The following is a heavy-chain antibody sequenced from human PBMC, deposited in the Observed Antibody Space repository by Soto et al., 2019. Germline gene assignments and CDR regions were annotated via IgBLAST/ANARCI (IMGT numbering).Heavy chain of an antibody. CDR1: GFSLRTYG. CDR2: IWYDGTKK. D-gene: IGHD1-7*01. Sequence: PGGSLRLSCAASGFSLRTYGMHWLRRAPGKGLEWVAFIWYDGTKKFYANSVKGRSTISKDNSNNILYLQMSGLRAEDTATYFCAKGNSQYYFESWGQGTLVTVSS. J-gene: IGHJ4*02. CDR3: AKGNSQYYFES. V-gene: IGHV3-30*02.